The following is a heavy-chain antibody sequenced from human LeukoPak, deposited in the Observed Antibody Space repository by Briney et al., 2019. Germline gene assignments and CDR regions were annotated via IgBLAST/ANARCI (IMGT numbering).Heavy chain of an antibody. D-gene: IGHD3-10*01. Sequence: LGGSLRLSCAASGFTFSSYAMSWVRQAPGKGLVWVSRISSDGTNTNYADSVKGRFTISRDNAKNTLYLQMNSLRVEDTAVYYCTRGPPDGSGNYYPGDFWGQGTLVTVSS. J-gene: IGHJ4*02. V-gene: IGHV3-74*01. CDR3: TRGPPDGSGNYYPGDF. CDR2: ISSDGTNT. CDR1: GFTFSSYA.